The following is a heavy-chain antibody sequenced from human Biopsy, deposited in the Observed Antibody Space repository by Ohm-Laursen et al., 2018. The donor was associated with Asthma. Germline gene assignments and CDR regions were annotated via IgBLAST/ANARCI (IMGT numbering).Heavy chain of an antibody. J-gene: IGHJ6*02. CDR1: GGSVSTGSYY. Sequence: SQTLSLTCTVSGGSVSTGSYYWSWIRQPPGKGLEWLGYIYYTGGDNYNPSLKSRVTISVDTSKNQLSLRLNSVTAADTAVYYCARGPNYHGSGRAPIGMDVWGQGTTVTVSS. V-gene: IGHV4-61*01. D-gene: IGHD3-10*01. CDR2: IYYTGGD. CDR3: ARGPNYHGSGRAPIGMDV.